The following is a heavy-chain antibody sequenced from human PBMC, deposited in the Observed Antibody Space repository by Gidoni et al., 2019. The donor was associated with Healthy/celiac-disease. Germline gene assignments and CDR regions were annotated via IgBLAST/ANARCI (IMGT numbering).Heavy chain of an antibody. D-gene: IGHD3-9*01. CDR3: ARGSPPKGGDILTGYYPFDY. J-gene: IGHJ4*02. V-gene: IGHV4-34*01. CDR2: INHSGST. Sequence: QVQLQQWGAGLLKPSETLSLTCAVYGGSFSGYYWIWIRQPPGKGLEWIGEINHSGSTNYNPSLKSRVTISVDTSKNQFSLKLSSVTAADTAVYYCARGSPPKGGDILTGYYPFDYWGQGTLVTVSS. CDR1: GGSFSGYY.